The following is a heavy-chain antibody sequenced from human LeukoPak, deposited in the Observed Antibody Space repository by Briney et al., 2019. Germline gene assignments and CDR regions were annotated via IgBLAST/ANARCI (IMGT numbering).Heavy chain of an antibody. CDR3: ARGRGRVYCSGGSCYSNLYYYYGMDV. D-gene: IGHD2-15*01. V-gene: IGHV4-34*01. J-gene: IGHJ6*02. CDR1: GGSFSGYY. Sequence: PSETLSLTCAVYGGSFSGYYWSWIRQPPGKGLEWIGEINHSGSTNYNPSLKSRVTISVDTSKNQFSLKLSSVTAADTAVYYCARGRGRVYCSGGSCYSNLYYYYGMDVWGQGTTVTVSS. CDR2: INHSGST.